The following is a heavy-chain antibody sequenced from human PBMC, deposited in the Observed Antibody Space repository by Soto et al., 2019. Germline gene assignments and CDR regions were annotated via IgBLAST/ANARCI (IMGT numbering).Heavy chain of an antibody. CDR1: GGSISTYY. V-gene: IGHV4-59*01. Sequence: SETLSLTCTVSGGSISTYYWTWIRQPPGKGLEWIGYISYSGSTNYNPSLKSRLTISLNTSKKHFSLKLSSVTAADTAVYYCARGTRATQYYYYFYGMDVWAKGPRSPSP. CDR3: ARGTRATQYYYYFYGMDV. CDR2: ISYSGST. J-gene: IGHJ6*02.